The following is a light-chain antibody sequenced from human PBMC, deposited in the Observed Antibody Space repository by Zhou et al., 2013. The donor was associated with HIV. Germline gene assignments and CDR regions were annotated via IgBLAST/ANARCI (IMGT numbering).Light chain of an antibody. Sequence: AILLTQSPPSLSAFIGDRVTITCRASQGIGSALAWYHQKSGKTPELLMFDASTLQSGVPSRFSGSGSGTDFTLTISSLQPEDFATYYCQQFDTFPLTFGGGTKVEIK. CDR1: QGIGSA. CDR3: QQFDTFPLT. V-gene: IGKV1-13*02. J-gene: IGKJ4*01. CDR2: DAS.